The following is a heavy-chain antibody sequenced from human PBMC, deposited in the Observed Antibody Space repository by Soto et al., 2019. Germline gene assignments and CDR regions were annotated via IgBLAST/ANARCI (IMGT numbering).Heavy chain of an antibody. D-gene: IGHD2-2*01. V-gene: IGHV4-34*01. CDR1: GGSFSGYD. Sequence: SETLSLTCAVYGGSFSGYDWSWIRQPPGKGLEWIGEINHSGSTNYNPSLKSRVTISVDNAKNSLHLQMNSLRAEDTAVYYCASPVECSTTSCIRWGQGTLVTVSS. CDR3: ASPVECSTTSCIR. J-gene: IGHJ4*02. CDR2: INHSGST.